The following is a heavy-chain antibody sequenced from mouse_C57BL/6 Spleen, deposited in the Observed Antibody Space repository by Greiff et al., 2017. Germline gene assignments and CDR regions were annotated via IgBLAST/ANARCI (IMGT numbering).Heavy chain of an antibody. J-gene: IGHJ3*01. D-gene: IGHD1-1*01. CDR1: GFNIQDDY. CDR2: IDPENGDT. CDR3: TTDYYGSSTFAY. Sequence: VHVKQSGAELVRPGASVKLSCTASGFNIQDDYMHWVKQRPEQGLEWIGWIDPENGDTEYASKFQGKAPITADTSSNTAYLQLSSLTSEDTAVYYCTTDYYGSSTFAYWGQGTLVTVSA. V-gene: IGHV14-4*01.